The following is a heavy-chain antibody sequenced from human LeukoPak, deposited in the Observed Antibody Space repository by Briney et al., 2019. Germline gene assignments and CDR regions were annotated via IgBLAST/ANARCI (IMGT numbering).Heavy chain of an antibody. V-gene: IGHV4-4*07. D-gene: IGHD5-12*01. CDR3: ARGGGQWGYAQTNFGY. CDR1: GGSISSYY. Sequence: SETLSLTCTVSGGSISSYYWSWIRQPAGKGLEWIGRIYTSGSTNYNPSLKSRVTMSVDTSKNQFSLKLSSVTAADTAVYYCARGGGQWGYAQTNFGYWGQGTLVTVSS. CDR2: IYTSGST. J-gene: IGHJ4*02.